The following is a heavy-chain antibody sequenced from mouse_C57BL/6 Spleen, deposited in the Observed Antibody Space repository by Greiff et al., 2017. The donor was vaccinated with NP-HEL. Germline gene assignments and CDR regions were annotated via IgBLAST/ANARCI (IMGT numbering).Heavy chain of an antibody. J-gene: IGHJ2*01. CDR3: ARSARYYGSSPVPLDY. Sequence: QLQQSGPELVKPGASVKIFCKASGYPFTDYHMNWVKQSNGQSPEWIGVINHNYGTTSYNQKFKGKATLTVDQSSSTAYMQTNSLTSEDSAVYYCARSARYYGSSPVPLDYWGQGTTLTVSS. CDR2: INHNYGTT. V-gene: IGHV1-39*01. D-gene: IGHD1-1*01. CDR1: GYPFTDYH.